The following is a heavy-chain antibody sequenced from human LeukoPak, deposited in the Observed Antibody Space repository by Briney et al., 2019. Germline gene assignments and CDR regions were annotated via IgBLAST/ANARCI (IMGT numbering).Heavy chain of an antibody. D-gene: IGHD3-22*01. CDR1: GGSIYNYH. CDR2: IHYSGST. Sequence: SETLSLTYSFSGGSIYNYHWSWIRQPPGQGLEWIGFIHYSGSTNYYPSLKSRVTISVDTSKNQLFLKLSSVTAADTAVYYCVRMDYDSHGVKWYFALWGRGTLVTVSS. CDR3: VRMDYDSHGVKWYFAL. J-gene: IGHJ2*01. V-gene: IGHV4-59*01.